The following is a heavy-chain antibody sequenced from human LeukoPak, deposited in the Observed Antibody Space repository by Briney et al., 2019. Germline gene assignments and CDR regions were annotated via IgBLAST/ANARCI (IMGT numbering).Heavy chain of an antibody. D-gene: IGHD5-12*01. CDR2: ISSDGIDK. V-gene: IGHV3-30*03. CDR3: TTKVMRGNPGDDYDD. Sequence: GGSLRLSCSVSGVTFRNYGMHWVRQAPGKGLEWVALISSDGIDKLYGASVKGRFTISRDDSKSTLYLQMNSLTAEDTAVYYWTTKVMRGNPGDDYDDWGQGTLVTVSS. CDR1: GVTFRNYG. J-gene: IGHJ4*02.